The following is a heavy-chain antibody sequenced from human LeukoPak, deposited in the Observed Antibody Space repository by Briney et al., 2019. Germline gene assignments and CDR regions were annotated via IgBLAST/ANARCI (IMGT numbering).Heavy chain of an antibody. CDR1: GYTFTSYG. V-gene: IGHV1-18*01. J-gene: IGHJ3*02. Sequence: GASVKVSCKASGYTFTSYGISWVRQAPGQGLEWMGWISAYNGNTNYAQKLQGRVTMTTDTSTSTAYMELRSLRSDDTAVYYCAREGGYGGNSPSDAFDIWGQGTMVTVSS. CDR3: AREGGYGGNSPSDAFDI. CDR2: ISAYNGNT. D-gene: IGHD4-23*01.